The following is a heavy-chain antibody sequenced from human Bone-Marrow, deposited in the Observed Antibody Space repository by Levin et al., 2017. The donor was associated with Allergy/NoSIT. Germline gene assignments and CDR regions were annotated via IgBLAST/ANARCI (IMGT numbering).Heavy chain of an antibody. D-gene: IGHD2-2*02. V-gene: IGHV4-34*01. Sequence: KASETLSLTCAVYGGSFSGYYWSWIRQPPGKGLEWIGEINAAGVTNYNPSLKNRLTISGDPSNNHLSLKVTSVTAADTAVYYCARGSPAGHCYREDCHLWGQGTLVTVSS. CDR2: INAAGVT. CDR3: ARGSPAGHCYREDCHL. CDR1: GGSFSGYY. J-gene: IGHJ1*01.